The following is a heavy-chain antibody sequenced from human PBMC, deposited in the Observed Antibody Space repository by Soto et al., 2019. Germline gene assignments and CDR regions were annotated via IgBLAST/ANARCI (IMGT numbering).Heavy chain of an antibody. CDR3: ARDHYYDSGDYYSYYYYGMDV. Sequence: GGSLRLSCAASGFTFSSYAMSWVRQAPGKGLVWVSRIKSDESYTNYADSVKGRFTISRDNAKNTLFLQMDSLRAEDTAVYYCARDHYYDSGDYYSYYYYGMDVWGQGTTVTVSS. V-gene: IGHV3-74*01. CDR2: IKSDESYT. D-gene: IGHD3-22*01. J-gene: IGHJ6*02. CDR1: GFTFSSYA.